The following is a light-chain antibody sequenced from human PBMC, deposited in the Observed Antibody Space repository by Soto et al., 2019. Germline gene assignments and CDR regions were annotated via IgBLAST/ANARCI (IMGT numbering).Light chain of an antibody. CDR3: SSYAISSTYV. CDR1: SSDVGGYNY. J-gene: IGLJ1*01. V-gene: IGLV2-14*01. Sequence: QSALTQPASVSGSPGQSITISCTGTSSDVGGYNYVSWYQQHPGKAPKLIIYDVSDRPSGISNRFSGSKSGNTASLTISGLRAEDEADYYCSSYAISSTYVFGTGTKVTVL. CDR2: DVS.